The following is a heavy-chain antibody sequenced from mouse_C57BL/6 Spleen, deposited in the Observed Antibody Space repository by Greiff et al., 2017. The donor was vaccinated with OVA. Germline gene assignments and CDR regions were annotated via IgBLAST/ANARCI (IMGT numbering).Heavy chain of an antibody. Sequence: EVKLMESEGGLVQPGRSMKLSCTASGFTFSDYYMAWVRQVPEKGLEWVANINYDGSSTYYLDSLKSRFIISRDNAKNILYLQMSSLKSEDTATYYCARGGSYAMDYWGQGTSVTVSS. J-gene: IGHJ4*01. V-gene: IGHV5-16*01. CDR2: INYDGSST. CDR1: GFTFSDYY. CDR3: ARGGSYAMDY.